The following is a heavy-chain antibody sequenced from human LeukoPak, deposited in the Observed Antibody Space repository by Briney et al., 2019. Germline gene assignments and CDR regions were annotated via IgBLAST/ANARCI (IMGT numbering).Heavy chain of an antibody. CDR1: GCTFSSYA. Sequence: SVTVSCKASGCTFSSYAINWLRQATGQGLEWMGGIIPIFGTANYAQKFQGRVTITADKSTSTAYMELSRLRSEDTAVYYCARTRSSSSSWYGQFDYWGQGTLVTVSS. CDR2: IIPIFGTA. CDR3: ARTRSSSSSWYGQFDY. J-gene: IGHJ4*02. D-gene: IGHD6-13*01. V-gene: IGHV1-69*06.